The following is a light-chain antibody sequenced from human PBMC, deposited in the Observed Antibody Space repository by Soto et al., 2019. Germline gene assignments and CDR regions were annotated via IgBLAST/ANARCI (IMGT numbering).Light chain of an antibody. CDR1: SSNIGAGYD. J-gene: IGLJ2*01. Sequence: QSVLTKPPSVSGAPGQRVTISCTGSSSNIGAGYDVHWYQQLPGTAPKLLIYGNSNRPSGVPDRFSGSKSGTSASLAITGLHAEDEADYYCQSYDSSLSGGVFGGGTKLTVL. CDR3: QSYDSSLSGGV. V-gene: IGLV1-40*01. CDR2: GNS.